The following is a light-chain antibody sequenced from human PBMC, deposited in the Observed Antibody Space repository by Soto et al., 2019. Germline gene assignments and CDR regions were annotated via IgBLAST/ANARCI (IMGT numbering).Light chain of an antibody. Sequence: EIVLTQSPATLSLSPGERATLSCRASQSVRRYLAGYQQKPGQAPRLLIYDASTRATGIPARFSGSGSETDFTLTITSLEPEDFAVYYCQQRNNWPPITFGQGTRLEI. CDR2: DAS. V-gene: IGKV3-11*01. CDR3: QQRNNWPPIT. J-gene: IGKJ5*01. CDR1: QSVRRY.